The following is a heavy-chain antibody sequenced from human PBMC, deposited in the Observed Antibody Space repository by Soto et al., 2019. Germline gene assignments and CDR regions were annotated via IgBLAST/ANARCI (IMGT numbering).Heavy chain of an antibody. Sequence: SSETLSLTCTVSGGSISSGGYYWSWIRQHPGKGLEWIGYIYYSGSTYHNPSLKSRVTISVDTSKNQFSLKLSSVTAADTAVYYCARGRIGATYFDYWSQGTLVTVSS. D-gene: IGHD1-26*01. CDR2: IYYSGST. J-gene: IGHJ4*02. CDR3: ARGRIGATYFDY. CDR1: GGSISSGGYY. V-gene: IGHV4-31*03.